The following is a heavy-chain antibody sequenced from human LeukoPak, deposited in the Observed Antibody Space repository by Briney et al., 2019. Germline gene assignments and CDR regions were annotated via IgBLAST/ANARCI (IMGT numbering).Heavy chain of an antibody. Sequence: GGSLRLSCAASGFTFSSYWMSWVRQAPGKGLEWVASINQDASEKYYVDSVKGRFTISRDNAKNSLYLYMNSLRVEDTAVYYCARASSGRYFAFIDYWGQGILVTVSS. CDR2: INQDASEK. D-gene: IGHD1-26*01. J-gene: IGHJ4*02. CDR1: GFTFSSYW. CDR3: ARASSGRYFAFIDY. V-gene: IGHV3-7*01.